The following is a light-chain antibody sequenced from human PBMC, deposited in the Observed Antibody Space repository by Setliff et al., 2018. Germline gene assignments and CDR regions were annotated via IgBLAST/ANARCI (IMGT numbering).Light chain of an antibody. CDR2: EVS. J-gene: IGLJ1*01. V-gene: IGLV2-14*01. CDR3: CSFTSSSTLPYV. Sequence: QSVLTQPASVSGSPGQSITISCTGTSSDIGGYNYVSWYQQHPGKAPKFMIYEVSNRPSGVSNRFSGSKSGNTASLTISGLQTEDEADYYCCSFTSSSTLPYVFGTGTKVTVL. CDR1: SSDIGGYNY.